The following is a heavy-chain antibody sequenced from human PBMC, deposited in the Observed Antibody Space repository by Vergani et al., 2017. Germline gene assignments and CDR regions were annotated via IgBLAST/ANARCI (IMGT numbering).Heavy chain of an antibody. CDR3: VRDVLVART. CDR1: GFTFSHYS. D-gene: IGHD2-8*02. CDR2: SSGNNDDV. V-gene: IGHV3-21*01. Sequence: EVQMVESGGGLVKPGGSLSLSFVASGFTFSHYSMNWVRHAPGKGLEWVSSSSGNNDDVYYADSVKGRFTISRDNAKNSLYLDMSSLRAEDTAVYYCVRDVLVARTWGQGTLVAVSS. J-gene: IGHJ3*01.